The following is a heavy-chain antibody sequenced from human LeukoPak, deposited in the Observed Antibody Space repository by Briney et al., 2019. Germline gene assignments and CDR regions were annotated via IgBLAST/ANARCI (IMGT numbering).Heavy chain of an antibody. Sequence: GGSLRLSCAASGFTFSSYAMSWVRQAPGKGPEWVSGICGSCGSTYYADSVKGRFTISRDNSKNTLYLQMNSLRAEDTAVYYCAKGRWEVNLSDAFDIWGQGHWSPSLQ. CDR2: ICGSCGST. V-gene: IGHV3-23*01. CDR3: AKGRWEVNLSDAFDI. J-gene: IGHJ3*02. D-gene: IGHD1-26*01. CDR1: GFTFSSYA.